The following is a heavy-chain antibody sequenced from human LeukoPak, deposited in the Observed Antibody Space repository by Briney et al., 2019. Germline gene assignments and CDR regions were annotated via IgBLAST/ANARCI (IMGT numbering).Heavy chain of an antibody. V-gene: IGHV4-34*01. CDR2: INHSGST. D-gene: IGHD3-9*01. CDR1: GGSFSGYY. Sequence: PSETLSLTCAVYGGSFSGYYWSWIRQPPGKGLEWIGEINHSGSTNYNPSLKSRVTISVDTSKNQFSLKLSSVTAADTAVYYCARDNYDILTGYCDYWGQGTLVTVSS. J-gene: IGHJ4*02. CDR3: ARDNYDILTGYCDY.